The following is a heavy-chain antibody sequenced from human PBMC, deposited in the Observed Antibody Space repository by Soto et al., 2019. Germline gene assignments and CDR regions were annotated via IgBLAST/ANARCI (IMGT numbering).Heavy chain of an antibody. J-gene: IGHJ4*02. V-gene: IGHV3-48*02. CDR1: GFTFSNYA. Sequence: GGSLRLSCAASGFTFSNYAMNWVRQAPGKGLEWVSYISSSGSTIYYADSMKGRFTTSRDNAKNSLYLQVNSLRDEDTAVYYCARDKLNGYDSTPFDDRGKGTLVTVST. CDR3: ARDKLNGYDSTPFDD. CDR2: ISSSGSTI. D-gene: IGHD5-12*01.